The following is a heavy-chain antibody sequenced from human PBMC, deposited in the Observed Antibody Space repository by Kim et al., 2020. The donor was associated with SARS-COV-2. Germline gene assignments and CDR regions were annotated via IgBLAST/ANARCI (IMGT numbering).Heavy chain of an antibody. J-gene: IGHJ4*02. CDR3: AREGRASGKGFDY. Sequence: YAQKFQGRVTLTRDPSTSTVYMELSSLRSEDTAVYYCAREGRASGKGFDYWGQGTLVTVSS. D-gene: IGHD3-10*01. V-gene: IGHV1-46*03.